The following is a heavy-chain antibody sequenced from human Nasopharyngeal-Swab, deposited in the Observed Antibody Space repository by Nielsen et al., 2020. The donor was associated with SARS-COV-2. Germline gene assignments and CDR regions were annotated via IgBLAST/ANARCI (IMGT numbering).Heavy chain of an antibody. CDR2: IDPSDSYT. V-gene: IGHV5-10-1*01. D-gene: IGHD4-23*01. J-gene: IGHJ3*02. CDR1: GYSFTSYW. CDR3: ARRQTTVVTLDAFDI. Sequence: GESLKISCKGSGYSFTSYWISWVRQMPGKGLEWMGRIDPSDSYTNYSPSFQGHVTISADKSISTAYLQWSSLKASDTAMYYCARRQTTVVTLDAFDIWGQGTMVTVPS.